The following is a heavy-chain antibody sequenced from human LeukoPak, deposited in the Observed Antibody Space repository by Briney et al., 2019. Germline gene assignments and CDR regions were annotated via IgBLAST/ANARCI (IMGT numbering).Heavy chain of an antibody. CDR1: GFIFSDYW. CDR2: IKPDGSEI. Sequence: GGSLRLSCAASGFIFSDYWMDWARQAPGKGLEWVANIKPDGSEIYYVDAVKGRFTISRDSAKNSLYLQMNSLRAEDTAVYYCTRSLDYWGQGTLVTVSS. D-gene: IGHD2-15*01. V-gene: IGHV3-7*02. CDR3: TRSLDY. J-gene: IGHJ4*02.